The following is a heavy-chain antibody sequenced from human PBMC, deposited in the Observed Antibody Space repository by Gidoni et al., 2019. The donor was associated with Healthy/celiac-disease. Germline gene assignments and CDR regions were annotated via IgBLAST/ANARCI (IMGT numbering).Heavy chain of an antibody. D-gene: IGHD6-6*01. Sequence: EVQLVQSGAEVKKPGESLKISCKGSGYSFTSYWTGWVRQMPGTGLEWRGIIYPGDADTRDSPSFQGQVTISADKSISTAYLQWSSLKASDTAMYYCARPGEYSSSSEDYYYGMDVWGQGTTVTVSS. CDR1: GYSFTSYW. V-gene: IGHV5-51*03. CDR2: IYPGDADT. J-gene: IGHJ6*02. CDR3: ARPGEYSSSSEDYYYGMDV.